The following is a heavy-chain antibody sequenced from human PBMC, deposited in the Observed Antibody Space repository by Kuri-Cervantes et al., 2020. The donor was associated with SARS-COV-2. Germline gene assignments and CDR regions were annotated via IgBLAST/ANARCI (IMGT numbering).Heavy chain of an antibody. V-gene: IGHV3-30*02. J-gene: IGHJ4*02. CDR3: AKVETANLDY. CDR1: GFTFTTFA. D-gene: IGHD3-3*01. Sequence: LSLTCAASGFTFTTFAMNWVRQAPGKGLEWVGFVRRDGGNYYYADSVKGRFTISRDNSKNLLYLEMNSLRPEDTAVYYCAKVETANLDYWGQGTLVTVSS. CDR2: VRRDGGNY.